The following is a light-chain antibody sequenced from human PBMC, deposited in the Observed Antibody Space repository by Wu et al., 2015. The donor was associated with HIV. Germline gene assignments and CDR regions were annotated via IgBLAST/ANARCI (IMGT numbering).Light chain of an antibody. V-gene: IGKV3-20*01. CDR3: QQYGRSRT. J-gene: IGKJ1*01. CDR1: QSVSSNY. CDR2: GAS. Sequence: EIVMTQSPATLSLSPGERATLSCRASQSVSSNYLAWYQQKPGQAPRLLIYGASSRATGIPDRFSGSGSGTDFTLTISRLEPEDFAVYYCQQYGRSRTFGQGTKVEIK.